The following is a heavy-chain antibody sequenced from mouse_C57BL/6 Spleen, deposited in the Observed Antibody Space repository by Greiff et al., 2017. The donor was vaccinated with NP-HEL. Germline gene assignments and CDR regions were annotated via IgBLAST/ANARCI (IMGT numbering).Heavy chain of an antibody. CDR3: ARTDSSGYYYYAMDY. D-gene: IGHD3-2*02. CDR1: GYTFTDYN. CDR2: INPNNGGT. Sequence: EVQLQQSGPELVKPGASVKIPCKASGYTFTDYNMDWVKQSHGKSLEWIGDINPNNGGTIYNQKFKGKATLTVDKSSSTAYMELRSLTSEDTAVYYCARTDSSGYYYYAMDYWGQGTSVTVSS. J-gene: IGHJ4*01. V-gene: IGHV1-18*01.